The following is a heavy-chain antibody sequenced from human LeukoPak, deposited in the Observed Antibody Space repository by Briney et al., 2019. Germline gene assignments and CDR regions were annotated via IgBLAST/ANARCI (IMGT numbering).Heavy chain of an antibody. D-gene: IGHD5-18*01. V-gene: IGHV3-21*04. CDR1: GFTFSNYN. CDR3: TKDSVAMVTTSDY. J-gene: IGHJ4*02. Sequence: GGSLRLSCAASGFTFSNYNMNWVRHAPGKGLEWVSSITSSSSYIYYADSVKGRFTISRDNAKNSLYLQMNSLRPDDTALYYCTKDSVAMVTTSDYWGQGTLVTVSS. CDR2: ITSSSSYI.